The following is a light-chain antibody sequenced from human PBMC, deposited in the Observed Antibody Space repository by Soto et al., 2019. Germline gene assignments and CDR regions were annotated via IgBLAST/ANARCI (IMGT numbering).Light chain of an antibody. CDR3: HQYSSSPLT. J-gene: IGKJ4*01. CDR1: QSVSSY. V-gene: IGKV3-20*01. Sequence: EIVLTQSPATLSLSPGERATLSCRASQSVSSYLAWYQQKPGQAPRLLIYDASNRATGVPDRFSGSGSGTDFTLTISRLEPEDFAVYYCHQYSSSPLTFGGGTKVDIK. CDR2: DAS.